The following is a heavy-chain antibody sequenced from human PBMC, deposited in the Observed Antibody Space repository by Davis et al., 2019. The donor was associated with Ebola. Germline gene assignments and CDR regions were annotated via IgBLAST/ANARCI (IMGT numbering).Heavy chain of an antibody. CDR3: ARTPQYTSYGSYFDY. D-gene: IGHD1-26*01. Sequence: SETLSLTCTVSGGSISSYYWSWIRQPPGKGLEWIGYIYYSGSTSYNPSLKSRVTISGDTSKNQFSLNVNSVTAADTAMYYCARTPQYTSYGSYFDYWGQGALVTVSS. CDR1: GGSISSYY. CDR2: IYYSGST. J-gene: IGHJ4*02. V-gene: IGHV4-59*01.